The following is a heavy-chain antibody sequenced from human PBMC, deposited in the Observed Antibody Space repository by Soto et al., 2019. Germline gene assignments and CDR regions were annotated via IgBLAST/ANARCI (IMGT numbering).Heavy chain of an antibody. J-gene: IGHJ6*02. CDR3: TTGSVEGF. CDR2: VYTSAEGGAT. V-gene: IGHV3-15*07. Sequence: GGSLRLSCSASGFSVTNAWMNWVRQAPGKGLEWVGRVYTSAEGGATHYAAPVKGRFTISRDDSINTVYLQMNSLMTEDTAVYYCTTGSVEGFWGQGTTVTVS. CDR1: GFSVTNAW.